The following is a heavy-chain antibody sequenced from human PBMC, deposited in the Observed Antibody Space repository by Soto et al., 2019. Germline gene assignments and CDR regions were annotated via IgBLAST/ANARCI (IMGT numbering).Heavy chain of an antibody. CDR2: INAGNGNT. CDR1: GYTFTSYA. CDR3: ARFKNLWFGESDTFDI. J-gene: IGHJ3*02. Sequence: GASVKVSCKASGYTFTSYAMHWVRQAPGQRLEWMGWINAGNGNTKYSQKFQGRVTITRDTSASTAYMELRSLRSEDTAVYYCARFKNLWFGESDTFDIWGQGTMVTVSS. D-gene: IGHD3-10*01. V-gene: IGHV1-3*01.